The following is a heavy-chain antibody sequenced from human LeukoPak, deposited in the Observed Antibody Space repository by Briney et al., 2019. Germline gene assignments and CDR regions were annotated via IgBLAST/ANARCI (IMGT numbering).Heavy chain of an antibody. V-gene: IGHV3-30*02. D-gene: IGHD1-26*01. CDR3: AKDLRSSGATPYYFDY. CDR1: GFTFSSYG. Sequence: GGSLRLSCAASGFTFSSYGMHWVRQAPGKGLEWVAFIRYDGSKKYYADSVKGRFSISRDNSKNTLYLQMNSLRAEDTAVYYCAKDLRSSGATPYYFDYWGQGTLVTVSS. J-gene: IGHJ4*02. CDR2: IRYDGSKK.